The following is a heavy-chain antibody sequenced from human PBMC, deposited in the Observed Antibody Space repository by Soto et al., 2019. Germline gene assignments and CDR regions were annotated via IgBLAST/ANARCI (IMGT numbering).Heavy chain of an antibody. J-gene: IGHJ4*02. Sequence: GGSLRLSCAASGFTFSGSAMHWVRQASGKGLEWVGRIRSKANSYATAYAASVKGRFTISRDDSKNTAYLHMNSLKTEDTAVYYCTTYSSSWYLWGQGTLVTVSS. CDR3: TTYSSSWYL. D-gene: IGHD6-13*01. V-gene: IGHV3-73*01. CDR1: GFTFSGSA. CDR2: IRSKANSYAT.